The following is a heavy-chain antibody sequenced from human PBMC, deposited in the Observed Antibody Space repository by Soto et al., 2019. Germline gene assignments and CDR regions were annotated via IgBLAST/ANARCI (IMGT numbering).Heavy chain of an antibody. J-gene: IGHJ4*02. CDR1: GFTFSSYG. Sequence: EVQLVESGGGLVQPGGSLRLSCAASGFTFSSYGMNWVRQAPGKGLEWVSYISSSSTTIYYADSVKGRFTIFRDNAKNSLYLQLNSLRDEDRALYYWARSPYYSDSSKYYGYWGQGTLVTVSS. V-gene: IGHV3-48*02. D-gene: IGHD3-22*01. CDR2: ISSSSTTI. CDR3: ARSPYYSDSSKYYGY.